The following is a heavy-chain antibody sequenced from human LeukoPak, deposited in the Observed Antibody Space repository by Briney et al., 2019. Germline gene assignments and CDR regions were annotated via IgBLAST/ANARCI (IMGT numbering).Heavy chain of an antibody. CDR1: GYSISSGYY. J-gene: IGHJ4*02. CDR2: IYHSGST. CDR3: ARARREMVDY. D-gene: IGHD5-24*01. Sequence: PSETLSLTCTVSGYSISSGYYCGWIRQPPGKGLEWIGTIYHSGSTYYNPSLKSRVTISVDTSKNQFPLKLSSVTAADTAVYYCARARREMVDYWGQGTLVTVSS. V-gene: IGHV4-38-2*02.